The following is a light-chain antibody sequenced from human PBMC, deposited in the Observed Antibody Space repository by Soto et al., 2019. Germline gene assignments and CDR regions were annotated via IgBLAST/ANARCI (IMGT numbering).Light chain of an antibody. CDR2: AAA. V-gene: IGKV1-17*01. CDR1: QDIRND. J-gene: IGKJ1*01. CDR3: LHHNSYPLT. Sequence: DIQMTQSPSSLSSSVGDRGTITCRASQDIRNDLGWDQQKPGKDPKSLIYAAASLQSRVPSRVSGSGSWTEFTLTISSLQPEDFATYYCLHHNSYPLTFGQGTKVEIK.